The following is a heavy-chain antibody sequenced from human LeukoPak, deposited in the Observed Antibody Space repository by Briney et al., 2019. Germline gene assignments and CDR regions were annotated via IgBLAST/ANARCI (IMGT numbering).Heavy chain of an antibody. V-gene: IGHV3-23*01. CDR1: GFTFSNYA. D-gene: IGHD4-17*01. CDR2: ITSSGNR. Sequence: GGSLRLSCAASGFTFSNYAMAWVRQAPGKGLEWVSSITSSGNRYYADSVKGRFTISRDNSKNTVYMQMTSLRAEDTAVYYCAKGDFGDCYWGQGTLVTVSS. J-gene: IGHJ4*02. CDR3: AKGDFGDCY.